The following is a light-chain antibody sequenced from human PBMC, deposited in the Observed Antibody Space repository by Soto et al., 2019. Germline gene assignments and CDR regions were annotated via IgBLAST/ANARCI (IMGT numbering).Light chain of an antibody. Sequence: EIVLTQSPGTLSLSPGERATLSCRASQSVSSSHLAWYQQKPGQAPRLLIYGASSRATGIPDRFSGSGSGTDFTLTISSLESEDFAVYYCQQYDSSRYTFGQGTKLEIK. J-gene: IGKJ2*01. CDR2: GAS. CDR1: QSVSSSH. V-gene: IGKV3-20*01. CDR3: QQYDSSRYT.